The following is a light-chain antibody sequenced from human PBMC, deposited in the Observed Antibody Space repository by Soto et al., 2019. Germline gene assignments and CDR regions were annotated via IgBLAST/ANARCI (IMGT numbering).Light chain of an antibody. Sequence: DIQMTQSPSTLSASVGDRVTITCRASQSVTSRLAWYQVKPGKAPKLLIHEPSNLESGVPSRFSGSGSGTEFTLTISSLQPDDFANYDCQQYASYSPYTFGQGTNLEIK. CDR1: QSVTSR. CDR3: QQYASYSPYT. J-gene: IGKJ2*01. V-gene: IGKV1-5*03. CDR2: EPS.